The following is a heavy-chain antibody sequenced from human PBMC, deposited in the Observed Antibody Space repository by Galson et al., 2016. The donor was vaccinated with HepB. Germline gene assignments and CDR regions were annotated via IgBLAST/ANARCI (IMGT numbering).Heavy chain of an antibody. V-gene: IGHV5-51*01. J-gene: IGHJ4*02. CDR2: VYPDDPDT. CDR3: ARQGDVVVGGIDY. CDR1: EYTSTKYW. D-gene: IGHD2-15*01. Sequence: AEVTKPGESLSISCQTSEYTSTKYWIGWVRQMPGKGLEWMGIVYPDDPDTNYSPSFRGQVTISADKSINTAYLQWNSLKASDTAIYYCARQGDVVVGGIDYWGQGTLVTVSS.